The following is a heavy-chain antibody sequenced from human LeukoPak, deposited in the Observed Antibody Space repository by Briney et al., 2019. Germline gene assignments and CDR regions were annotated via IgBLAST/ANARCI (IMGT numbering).Heavy chain of an antibody. D-gene: IGHD1-26*01. CDR2: IKQDGSEK. V-gene: IGHV3-7*01. CDR1: GFTFSSYW. J-gene: IGHJ4*02. Sequence: PGGFLRLSCAASGFTFSSYWMTWVRQAPGKGLEWVANIKQDGSEKYYVDSVKGRFTISRDNAKNSLYLQMNSLRAEDTAVYYCATGPIGGYYFDYWGQGTLVTVSS. CDR3: ATGPIGGYYFDY.